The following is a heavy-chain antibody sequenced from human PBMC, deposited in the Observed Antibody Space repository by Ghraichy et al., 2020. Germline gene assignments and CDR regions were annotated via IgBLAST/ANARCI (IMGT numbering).Heavy chain of an antibody. Sequence: SVKVSCKASGGTFSSYAISWVRQAPGQGLEWMGRIIPILGIANYAQKFQGRVTITADKSTSTAYMELSSLRSEDTAVYYCASRGDYYGSPTEKIWGQGTMVTVSS. J-gene: IGHJ3*02. D-gene: IGHD3-10*01. CDR1: GGTFSSYA. V-gene: IGHV1-69*04. CDR2: IIPILGIA. CDR3: ASRGDYYGSPTEKI.